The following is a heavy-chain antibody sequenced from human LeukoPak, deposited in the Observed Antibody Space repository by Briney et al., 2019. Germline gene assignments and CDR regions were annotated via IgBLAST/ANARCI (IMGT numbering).Heavy chain of an antibody. D-gene: IGHD2-15*01. CDR1: GYNFNTYW. Sequence: GESLQISCKVSGYNFNTYWIAWVRQVPGIGLEWMGIIYPGDSEDSDTRYSPSFQGQVTFSADKSSSSVYLQWSGLKASDTAMYYCARFTATSPPRYAFDYWGQGTLVTV. J-gene: IGHJ4*02. CDR3: ARFTATSPPRYAFDY. CDR2: IYPGDSEDSDT. V-gene: IGHV5-51*01.